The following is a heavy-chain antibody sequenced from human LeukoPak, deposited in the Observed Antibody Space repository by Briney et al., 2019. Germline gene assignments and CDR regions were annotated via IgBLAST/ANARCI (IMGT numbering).Heavy chain of an antibody. D-gene: IGHD6-13*01. CDR1: GFTFSDYS. J-gene: IGHJ6*02. Sequence: GGSLRLSCAASGFTFSDYSMNWVRQAPGKGLEWVSYISSSGSTIYYADSVKGRFTISRDNAKNSLYLQMNSLRAEDTAVYYCAREGTAAGTYYYYGMDVWGQGTTVTVSS. CDR3: AREGTAAGTYYYYGMDV. V-gene: IGHV3-48*04. CDR2: ISSSGSTI.